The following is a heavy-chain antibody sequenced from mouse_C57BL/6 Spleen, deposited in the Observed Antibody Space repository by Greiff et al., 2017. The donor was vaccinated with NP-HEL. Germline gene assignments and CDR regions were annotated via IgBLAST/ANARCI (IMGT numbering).Heavy chain of an antibody. CDR1: GYTFTDYY. CDR2: IYPGSGNT. D-gene: IGHD1-1*01. V-gene: IGHV1-76*01. Sequence: VQLQQSGAELVRPGASVKLSCKASGYTFTDYYINWVKQRPGQGLEWIARIYPGSGNTYYNEKFKGKATLTAEKSSSTAYMQLSSLTSEDSAVYFCARSLIPTASFDYSGQGTTLTVSS. CDR3: ARSLIPTASFDY. J-gene: IGHJ2*01.